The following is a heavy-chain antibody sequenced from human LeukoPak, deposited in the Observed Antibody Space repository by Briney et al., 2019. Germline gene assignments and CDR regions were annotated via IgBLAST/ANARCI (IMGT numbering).Heavy chain of an antibody. D-gene: IGHD3-22*01. CDR1: GYTFTSYE. Sequence: ASVKVFCKASGYTFTSYEINWVRQATGQGLEWMGWMSPNSGNTGYAQKFQGRVTMTRDTSISTAYMELGSLTSEDTAVYYCARNQRAIYDSSGYWSNWFDPWGQGTLVTVSS. CDR2: MSPNSGNT. V-gene: IGHV1-8*01. CDR3: ARNQRAIYDSSGYWSNWFDP. J-gene: IGHJ5*02.